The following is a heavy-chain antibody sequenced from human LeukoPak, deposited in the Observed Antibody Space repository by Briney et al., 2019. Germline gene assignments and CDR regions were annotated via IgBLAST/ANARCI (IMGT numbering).Heavy chain of an antibody. Sequence: PSETLSLTCAVYGGSFSGYYRSWIRQPPGKGLEWIGEINHSGSTNYNPSLKSRVTISVDTSKNQFSLRLSSVTAADTAVYYCVTYYFDSSGPKKNYWGQGTLVTVSS. D-gene: IGHD3-22*01. CDR1: GGSFSGYY. CDR3: VTYYFDSSGPKKNY. J-gene: IGHJ4*02. V-gene: IGHV4-34*01. CDR2: INHSGST.